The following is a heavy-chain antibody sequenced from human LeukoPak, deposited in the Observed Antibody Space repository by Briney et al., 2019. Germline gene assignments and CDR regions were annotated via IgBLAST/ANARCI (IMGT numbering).Heavy chain of an antibody. V-gene: IGHV3-9*01. D-gene: IGHD6-19*01. CDR2: LNWNSAAT. CDR3: AEDTHVAVTGTFDY. Sequence: PGRSLRLSCAASGFTFDDFAMHWVRQAPGKGLEWVSGLNWNSAATGYADSVKGRFTISRDNAKNSLFLQMNSLGPEDTAMYYCAEDTHVAVTGTFDYWGQGTLVTVSS. CDR1: GFTFDDFA. J-gene: IGHJ4*02.